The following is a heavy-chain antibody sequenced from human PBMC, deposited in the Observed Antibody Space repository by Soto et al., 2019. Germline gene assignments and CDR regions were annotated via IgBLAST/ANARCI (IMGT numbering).Heavy chain of an antibody. D-gene: IGHD6-13*01. J-gene: IGHJ2*01. CDR1: GFTFSSYA. V-gene: IGHV3-23*01. CDR2: ISGSGGST. Sequence: GGSLRLSCAASGFTFSSYAMSWVRQAPGKGLEWVSVISGSGGSTYYADSVKGRFTISRDNSKNTLYLQMNSLRAEDTAVYYCARIIAAAGGRRYFDLWGRGTLVTVSS. CDR3: ARIIAAAGGRRYFDL.